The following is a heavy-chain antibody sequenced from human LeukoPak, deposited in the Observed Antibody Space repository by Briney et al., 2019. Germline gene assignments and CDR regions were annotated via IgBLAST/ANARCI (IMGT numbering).Heavy chain of an antibody. D-gene: IGHD3-9*01. CDR3: ARGGAYYDILTGYYTYFDY. CDR2: ISSSSSYI. J-gene: IGHJ4*02. CDR1: GFTFSSYS. V-gene: IGHV3-21*01. Sequence: RGGSLRLSCAASGFTFSSYSMNWVRQAPGKGLEWVSSISSSSSYIYYADSVKGRFTISRDNAKNSLYLQMNSLRAEDTDVYYCARGGAYYDILTGYYTYFDYWGQGTLVTVSS.